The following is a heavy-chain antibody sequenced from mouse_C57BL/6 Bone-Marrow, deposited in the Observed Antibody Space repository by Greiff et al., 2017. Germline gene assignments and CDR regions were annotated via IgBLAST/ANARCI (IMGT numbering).Heavy chain of an antibody. CDR3: SSFDGNYFDF. CDR2: IDPEIGET. V-gene: IGHV14-4*01. J-gene: IGHJ2*01. CDR1: GFHIKHDY. D-gene: IGHD2-3*01. Sequence: VQLQQSGAELVRPGASVKLSCTASGFHIKHDYLHWVKQRPELGLEWIGWIDPEIGETEYASKFQGKATITSDTSSHTAYLQLSSLTSEDTAVYYCSSFDGNYFDFWGQGTPLTGAS.